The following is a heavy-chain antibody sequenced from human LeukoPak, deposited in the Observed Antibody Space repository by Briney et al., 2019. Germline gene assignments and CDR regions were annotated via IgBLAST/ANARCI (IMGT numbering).Heavy chain of an antibody. CDR3: ARREQWLVGDDY. Sequence: ASVKVSCKTFNYTFTAYGINWVRQAPGQGLEWMGWISAYNGNTNYAQKLQGRVTMTTDTSTSTAYMELRSLRSDDTAVYYCARREQWLVGDDYWGQGTLVTVSS. CDR2: ISAYNGNT. D-gene: IGHD6-19*01. CDR1: NYTFTAYG. V-gene: IGHV1-18*01. J-gene: IGHJ4*02.